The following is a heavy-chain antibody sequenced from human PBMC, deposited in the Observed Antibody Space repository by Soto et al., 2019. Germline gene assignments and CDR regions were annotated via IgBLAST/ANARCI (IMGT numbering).Heavy chain of an antibody. Sequence: EVQLLESGGGLVQPGGSLRLSCAASGFTFSSYAMSWVRQAPGKGLEWVSAISGSGGSTYNADSVKGRVTISRDNSKNTLYLQLNSLRAEDTAVYYCAKVPSNGDYDYWGQGTLVTVSS. CDR2: ISGSGGST. D-gene: IGHD4-17*01. V-gene: IGHV3-23*01. J-gene: IGHJ4*02. CDR3: AKVPSNGDYDY. CDR1: GFTFSSYA.